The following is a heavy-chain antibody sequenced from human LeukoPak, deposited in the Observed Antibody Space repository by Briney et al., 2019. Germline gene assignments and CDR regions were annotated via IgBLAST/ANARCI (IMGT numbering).Heavy chain of an antibody. Sequence: PSETLSLTCSVSGGSINSYYWGWVRQPAGKGLEWIGRIYTTGTTNYSPSLKSRLSMSLDTSKNQFSLTLTSVTAADTAVYYCGRQGYTASYYSVDYWSPGTLVTVSS. CDR2: IYTTGTT. V-gene: IGHV4-4*07. CDR3: GRQGYTASYYSVDY. CDR1: GGSINSYY. J-gene: IGHJ4*02. D-gene: IGHD3-10*01.